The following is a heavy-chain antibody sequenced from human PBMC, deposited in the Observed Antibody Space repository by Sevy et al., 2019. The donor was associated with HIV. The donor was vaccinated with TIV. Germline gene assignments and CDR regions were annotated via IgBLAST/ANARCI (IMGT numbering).Heavy chain of an antibody. J-gene: IGHJ4*02. Sequence: GWSLRLSCTVSGFTFSNYWMTWVRQAPGQGLEWVAIIKPDGTEQYSVDSVKGRFTVSRDNAKNILYLQMDRLRAEDTSIYYCARDNGAALDYWGQGTLVTVSS. CDR2: IKPDGTEQ. CDR3: ARDNGAALDY. CDR1: GFTFSNYW. V-gene: IGHV3-7*01. D-gene: IGHD3-10*01.